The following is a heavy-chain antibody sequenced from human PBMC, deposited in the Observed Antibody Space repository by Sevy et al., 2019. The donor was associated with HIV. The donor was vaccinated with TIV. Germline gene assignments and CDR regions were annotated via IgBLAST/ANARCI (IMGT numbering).Heavy chain of an antibody. J-gene: IGHJ4*02. CDR1: GFTFSSYW. CDR2: IKPSGSEK. V-gene: IGHV3-7*01. Sequence: GGSLRLSCAASGFTFSSYWMTWVRQAPGKRPEWVADIKPSGSEKKYVDSVKGRFTVSRDNAKNILYLQMNSLRVEDTAVYYCRTWIQPALRDHWGQGTLVTVSS. CDR3: RTWIQPALRDH. D-gene: IGHD5-18*01.